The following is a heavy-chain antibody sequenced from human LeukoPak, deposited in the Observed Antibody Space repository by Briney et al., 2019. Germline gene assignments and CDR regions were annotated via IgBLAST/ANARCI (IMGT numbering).Heavy chain of an antibody. D-gene: IGHD6-13*01. V-gene: IGHV3-48*04. CDR1: GFTFSSYS. CDR3: ARDSSSWLYYFDY. J-gene: IGHJ4*02. CDR2: ISSSSSTI. Sequence: GGSLRLSCAASGFTFSSYSMNWVRQAPGKGLERVSYISSSSSTIYYADSVKGRFTISRDNAKNSLYLQMNSLRAEDTAVYYCARDSSSWLYYFDYWGQGTLVTVSS.